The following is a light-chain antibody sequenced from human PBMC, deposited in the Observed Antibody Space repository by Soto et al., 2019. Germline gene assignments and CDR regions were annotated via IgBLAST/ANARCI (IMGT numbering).Light chain of an antibody. CDR1: MRDVGAYNL. Sequence: QSVLTQPASVSGSAGQSITISCSGTMRDVGAYNLVSWYQQHPGTAPKLIIYEVRNRPSGISSRFSGSRSGNTASLTISGLQPEHEGDYYSSAYTARSTLVFGGGTKLTVL. V-gene: IGLV2-14*01. CDR2: EVR. J-gene: IGLJ3*02. CDR3: SAYTARSTLV.